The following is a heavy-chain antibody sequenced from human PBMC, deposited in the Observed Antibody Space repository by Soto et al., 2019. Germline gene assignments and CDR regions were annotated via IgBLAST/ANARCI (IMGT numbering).Heavy chain of an antibody. CDR1: GFTFSAYA. V-gene: IGHV3-23*01. CDR2: ISGSAGAT. D-gene: IGHD6-13*01. CDR3: ARQDYSTTWYLNY. J-gene: IGHJ4*02. Sequence: EVQLLESGGGVVQPGGSLRLSCAASGFTFSAYAMTWVRQAPGKGLEWVSVISGSAGATYYADSVKGRFTSSRDNSKNTLYLQMNSLRAEDTAVYYCARQDYSTTWYLNYWGQGTLVTVSS.